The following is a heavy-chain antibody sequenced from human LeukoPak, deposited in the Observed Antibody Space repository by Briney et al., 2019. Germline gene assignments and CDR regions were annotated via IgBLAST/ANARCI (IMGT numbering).Heavy chain of an antibody. CDR1: GFALSSHW. J-gene: IGHJ6*02. CDR2: VNRDGSEA. Sequence: GGSLRLSCAASGFALSSHWMTWVRQVPGRGPEWVANVNRDGSEAYYLDSVKGRFTISKDNAKNSLYPQMNSLRAEDTALYHCARNNGMDVWGQGTTVIVSS. V-gene: IGHV3-7*03. CDR3: ARNNGMDV.